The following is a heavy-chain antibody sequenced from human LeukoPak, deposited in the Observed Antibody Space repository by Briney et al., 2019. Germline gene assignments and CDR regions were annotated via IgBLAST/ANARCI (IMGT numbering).Heavy chain of an antibody. Sequence: SGGSLRLSCAASGFTFSTSAMTWVRQAPGKGLEWVSGISSSGATDYADSVKGRFTISRDNAKNSLYLQMNSLRAEDTAVYYCAREGQQLLKITGTTKDAFDIWGQGTMVTVSS. J-gene: IGHJ3*02. CDR2: ISSSGAT. V-gene: IGHV3-69-1*01. CDR1: GFTFSTSA. CDR3: AREGQQLLKITGTTKDAFDI. D-gene: IGHD1-20*01.